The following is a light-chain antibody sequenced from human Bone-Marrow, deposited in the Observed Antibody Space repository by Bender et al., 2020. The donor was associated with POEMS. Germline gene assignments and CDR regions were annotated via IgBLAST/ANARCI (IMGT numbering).Light chain of an antibody. CDR1: DLGDKY. V-gene: IGLV3-1*01. CDR3: QACDTYSVI. CDR2: QDT. Sequence: SYEVTQPPSVSVSPGQTASITCSGDDLGDKYVAWYQQKPGQSPVLVIYQDTKRPSGIPERFSGSNSGNTATLTISGTQGMDEADYYCQACDTYSVIFGGGTKLTVL. J-gene: IGLJ2*01.